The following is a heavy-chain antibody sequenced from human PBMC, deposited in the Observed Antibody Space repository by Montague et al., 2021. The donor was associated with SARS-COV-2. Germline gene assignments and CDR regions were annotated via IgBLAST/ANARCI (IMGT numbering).Heavy chain of an antibody. Sequence: SETLSLTCAVSGGSISSSNWWSWVRQPPGKELEWIGEIYHSGSTNYNPSLKSRVTISVDKSKNQFSLKLSSVTAADTAVYYCARGRGRYFDWLPGAFDIWGQGTMVPVSS. V-gene: IGHV4-4*02. CDR2: IYHSGST. D-gene: IGHD3-9*01. J-gene: IGHJ3*02. CDR3: ARGRGRYFDWLPGAFDI. CDR1: GGSISSSNW.